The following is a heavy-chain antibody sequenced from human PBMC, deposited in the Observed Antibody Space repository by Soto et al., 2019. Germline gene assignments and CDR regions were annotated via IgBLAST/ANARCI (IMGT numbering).Heavy chain of an antibody. J-gene: IGHJ4*02. V-gene: IGHV1-46*01. D-gene: IGHD2-15*01. CDR2: VNPSSGSV. CDR1: GYSFTNHY. CDR3: AKVRGGSFPYYFDD. Sequence: GSVKVSCKASGYSFTNHYIHWVRQAPGQGLEWVGLVNPSSGSVTYAQKVQGRVTMTRDTSTTTVYMQLSSLTSDDTAVYFCAKVRGGSFPYYFDDWGQGTLVTVSS.